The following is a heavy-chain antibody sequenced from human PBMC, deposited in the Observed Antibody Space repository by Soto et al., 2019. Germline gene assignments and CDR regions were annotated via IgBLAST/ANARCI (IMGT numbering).Heavy chain of an antibody. CDR1: GGSVTSSTYY. V-gene: IGHV4-61*01. D-gene: IGHD1-1*01. CDR2: ISYSGGT. Sequence: SETLSLTCTVSGGSVTSSTYYWSCIRQPPGKGREWIGYISYSGGTNYNSSLKSRVTISIDTSDNQFSLKLSSVTAADTAVYYCARYGTGGTGFYYWGQGTLVTVSS. CDR3: ARYGTGGTGFYY. J-gene: IGHJ4*02.